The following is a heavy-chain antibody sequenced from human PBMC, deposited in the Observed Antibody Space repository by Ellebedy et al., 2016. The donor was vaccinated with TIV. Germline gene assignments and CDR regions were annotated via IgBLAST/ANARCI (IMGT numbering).Heavy chain of an antibody. V-gene: IGHV3-43*01. CDR2: ISWDGGST. CDR1: GFTFDDYT. D-gene: IGHD3-22*01. Sequence: GESLKISCAASGFTFDDYTMHWVRQAPGKGLEWVSLISWDGGSTYYADSVKGRFTISRDNSKNSLYLQMNSLRTEDTALYYCAKDNPSFDSSGYLLDYWGQGTLVTVSS. CDR3: AKDNPSFDSSGYLLDY. J-gene: IGHJ4*02.